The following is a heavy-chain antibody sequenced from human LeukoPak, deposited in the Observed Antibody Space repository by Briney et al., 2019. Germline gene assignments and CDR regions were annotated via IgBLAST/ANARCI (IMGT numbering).Heavy chain of an antibody. D-gene: IGHD2-2*01. Sequence: NPSETLSLTCAVYGGSFSGYYWSWIRQPPGKGLEWIGEINHSGSTNYNPSLKSRVTISVDTSKNQFSLKLSSVTAADTAVYYCARGNIVVVPAAIGWFDPWGQGTLVTVSS. CDR2: INHSGST. CDR1: GGSFSGYY. J-gene: IGHJ5*02. CDR3: ARGNIVVVPAAIGWFDP. V-gene: IGHV4-34*01.